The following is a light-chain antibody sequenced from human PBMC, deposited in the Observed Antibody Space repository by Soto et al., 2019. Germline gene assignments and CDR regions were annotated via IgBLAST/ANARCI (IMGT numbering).Light chain of an antibody. CDR1: QSGSSSY. Sequence: EIVLTQSPGTLSLSPGERATLSCRASQSGSSSYLAWYQQKPGQAPRLLIYGASSRATGIPDRFSGSGSETDFTLSISRLEPEDFVVYYCQQYGSSQYTFGQGTKLEIK. CDR3: QQYGSSQYT. V-gene: IGKV3-20*01. CDR2: GAS. J-gene: IGKJ2*01.